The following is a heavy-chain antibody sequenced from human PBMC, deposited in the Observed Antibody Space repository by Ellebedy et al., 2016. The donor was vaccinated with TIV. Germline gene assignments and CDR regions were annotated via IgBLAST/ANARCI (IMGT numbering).Heavy chain of an antibody. CDR3: ARDPALPRGRFDP. CDR2: VYYSGSP. V-gene: IGHV4-39*07. J-gene: IGHJ5*02. CDR1: GGSVSSTRYY. Sequence: MPSETLSLTCSVSGGSVSSTRYYWAWNRPPPGKGLEYIGSVYYSGSPYSDPSLKSRVIITVDTSKNQFSLNLSSVTAADTAVYYCARDPALPRGRFDPWGQGTLVTVSS.